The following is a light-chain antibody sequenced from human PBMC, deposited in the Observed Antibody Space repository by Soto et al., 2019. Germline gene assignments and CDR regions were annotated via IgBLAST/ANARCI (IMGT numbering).Light chain of an antibody. Sequence: QSALTQPASVSGSPGQSITISCTGTSSDVGGYNYVSWYQQHPGKAPKLMIYDGSNRPSGVSNRFSGSKSGNTASLTISGLQPEDEADYYCSSYTSSSTLVVFGGGTKLTVL. J-gene: IGLJ2*01. CDR2: DGS. CDR1: SSDVGGYNY. V-gene: IGLV2-14*01. CDR3: SSYTSSSTLVV.